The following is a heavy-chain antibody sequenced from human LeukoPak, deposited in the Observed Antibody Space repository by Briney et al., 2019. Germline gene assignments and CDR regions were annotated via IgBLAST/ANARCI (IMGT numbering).Heavy chain of an antibody. V-gene: IGHV3-66*01. CDR2: MYTGGST. D-gene: IGHD4-17*01. CDR3: ARCLVYYYMDV. Sequence: GGSLRLSCAASGFTVSSNYMSWVRQAPGKGLEWVSVMYTGGSTYYADSVKGRFTISRDNSKNTLYLQMNSLRAEDTAVYYCARCLVYYYMDVWGKGATVTISS. J-gene: IGHJ6*03. CDR1: GFTVSSNY.